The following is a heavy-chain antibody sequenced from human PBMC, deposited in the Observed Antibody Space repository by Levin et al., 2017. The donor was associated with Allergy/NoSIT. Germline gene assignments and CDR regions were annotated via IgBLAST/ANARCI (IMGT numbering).Heavy chain of an antibody. CDR2: ISGSGGST. V-gene: IGHV3-23*01. Sequence: GESLKISCAASGFTFSSYAMSWVRQAPGKGLEWVSGISGSGGSTYYADSVKGRFTISRDNTKDTLYLQMNSLRAEDTAVYYCAKVWGGGGTPYIGHSSSWYYYYYGMDVWGQGTTVTVSS. CDR3: AKVWGGGGTPYIGHSSSWYYYYYGMDV. J-gene: IGHJ6*02. CDR1: GFTFSSYA. D-gene: IGHD6-13*01.